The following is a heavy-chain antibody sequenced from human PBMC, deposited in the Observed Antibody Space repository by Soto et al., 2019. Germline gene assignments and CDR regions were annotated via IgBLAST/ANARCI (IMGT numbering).Heavy chain of an antibody. CDR3: ARKPPSAIQGWAFGMDV. Sequence: ELQLVETGGGWIQTGGSLRLSCAASGFSISSNYIAWVRQPPGKGLEWVSTTFSGGNTEYAASVKGRCSISRDNYKNTLYLQMYNLRVEDTAVYYCARKPPSAIQGWAFGMDVWGQGTTVSVSS. J-gene: IGHJ6*02. CDR2: TFSGGNT. CDR1: GFSISSNY. V-gene: IGHV3-53*02. D-gene: IGHD2-21*01.